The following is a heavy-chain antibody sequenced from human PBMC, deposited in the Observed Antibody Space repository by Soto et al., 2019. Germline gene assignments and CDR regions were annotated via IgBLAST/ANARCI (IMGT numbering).Heavy chain of an antibody. Sequence: SVKVSCKASGGTFSSYAISWVRQAPGQGLEWMGGIIPIFGTANYAQKFQGRVTITADESTSTAYMELSSLRSEDTAVYYCARVCYSSSWDTDYGMDVWGQGTTVTVSS. D-gene: IGHD6-13*01. CDR2: IIPIFGTA. J-gene: IGHJ6*02. V-gene: IGHV1-69*13. CDR1: GGTFSSYA. CDR3: ARVCYSSSWDTDYGMDV.